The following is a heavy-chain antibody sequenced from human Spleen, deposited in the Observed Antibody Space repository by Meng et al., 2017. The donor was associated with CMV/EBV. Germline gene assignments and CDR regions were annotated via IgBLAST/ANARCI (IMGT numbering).Heavy chain of an antibody. CDR3: AREGRSYYGSGSYYTN. J-gene: IGHJ4*02. CDR1: GGTFSRYA. CDR2: ISAYNGNT. D-gene: IGHD3-10*01. V-gene: IGHV1-18*01. Sequence: ASVKVSCKASGGTFSRYAISWVRQAPGQGLEWMGWISAYNGNTNYAQKLQGRVTMTTDTSTSTAYMELRSLRSDDTAVYYCAREGRSYYGSGSYYTNWGQGTLVTVSS.